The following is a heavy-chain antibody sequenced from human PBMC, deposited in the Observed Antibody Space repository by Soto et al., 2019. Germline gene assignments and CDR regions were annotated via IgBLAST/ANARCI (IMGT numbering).Heavy chain of an antibody. CDR3: ARSGPLWFGELSHFDY. CDR1: GGSISSGSYY. V-gene: IGHV4-39*01. D-gene: IGHD3-10*01. Sequence: PLETLSLTCTVSGGSISSGSYYWGWIRQPPGKGLEWIGSIHYSGSTYYKTSLRSRVTISVDTSKNQFSLKVASMTAADTAVYYCARSGPLWFGELSHFDYWGQGTLVTVSS. CDR2: IHYSGST. J-gene: IGHJ4*02.